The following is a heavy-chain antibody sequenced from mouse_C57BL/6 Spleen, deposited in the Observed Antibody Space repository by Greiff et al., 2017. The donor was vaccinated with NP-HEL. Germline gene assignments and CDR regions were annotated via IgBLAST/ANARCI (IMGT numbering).Heavy chain of an antibody. Sequence: EESGPGLVKPSQSLSLTCSVTGYSITSGYYWNWIRQFPGNKLEWMGYISYDGSNNYNPSLKNRISITRDTSKNQFFLKLNSVTTEDTATYYCARDWDGYYYAMDYWGQGTSVTVSS. CDR3: ARDWDGYYYAMDY. CDR2: ISYDGSN. J-gene: IGHJ4*01. V-gene: IGHV3-6*01. D-gene: IGHD2-3*01. CDR1: GYSITSGYY.